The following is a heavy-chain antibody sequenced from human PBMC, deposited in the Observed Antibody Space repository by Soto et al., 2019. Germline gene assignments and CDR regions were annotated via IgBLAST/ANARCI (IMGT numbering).Heavy chain of an antibody. J-gene: IGHJ6*03. V-gene: IGHV4-59*08. CDR2: IYYSGST. D-gene: IGHD3-3*01. CDR3: ARAVYDFWSGDQYYMDV. CDR1: GGSISSYY. Sequence: SETLSLTCTVSGGSISSYYWSWIRQPPGKGLEWIGYIYYSGSTNYNPSLKSRVTISVDTSKNQFSLKLSSVTAADTAVYYCARAVYDFWSGDQYYMDVWGKGTTVTVSS.